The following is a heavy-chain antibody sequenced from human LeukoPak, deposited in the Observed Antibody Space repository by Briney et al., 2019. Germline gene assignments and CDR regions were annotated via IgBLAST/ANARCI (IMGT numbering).Heavy chain of an antibody. CDR3: AEGGQWLRV. V-gene: IGHV4-34*01. J-gene: IGHJ4*02. CDR1: GGSFSDYF. CDR2: IYRGNT. D-gene: IGHD6-19*01. Sequence: SETLSLTCAVYGGSFSDYFWTWVRQSPGKGLEWIAEIYRGNTNYNPSLKSRVTMSVDTSKNQFSLKLSPVTAADTAVYYCAEGGQWLRVWSQGTLVTVSS.